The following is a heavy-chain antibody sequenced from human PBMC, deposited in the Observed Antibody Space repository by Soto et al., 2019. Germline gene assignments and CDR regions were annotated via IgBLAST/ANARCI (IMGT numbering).Heavy chain of an antibody. CDR2: INAGNGNA. Sequence: QVQLVQSGAEVKRPGASVKVSCQASGYTFTSYAIHWVRQAPGQRLEWMGWINAGNGNAKHSQKFQGRVTITSDTSASTAYMELSSLRSEDTAVYYCARENGGIADYWGQGTLVTVSS. J-gene: IGHJ4*02. CDR1: GYTFTSYA. CDR3: ARENGGIADY. D-gene: IGHD7-27*01. V-gene: IGHV1-3*01.